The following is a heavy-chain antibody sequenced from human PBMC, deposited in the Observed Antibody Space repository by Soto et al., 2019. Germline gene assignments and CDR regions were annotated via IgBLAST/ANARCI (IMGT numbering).Heavy chain of an antibody. V-gene: IGHV1-24*01. CDR3: ATVRFGELSIDY. CDR2: FDPEDGET. CDR1: GYTLTELS. Sequence: ASVKVSCKVSGYTLTELSMHWVRQAPGKGLEWMGGFDPEDGETIYAQKFQGRVTMTEDTSTDTAYMELSSLRSEETAVYYCATVRFGELSIDYWGQGTLVTVSS. J-gene: IGHJ4*02. D-gene: IGHD3-10*01.